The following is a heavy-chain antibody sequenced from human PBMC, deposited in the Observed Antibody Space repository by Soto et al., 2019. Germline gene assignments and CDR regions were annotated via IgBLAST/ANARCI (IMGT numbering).Heavy chain of an antibody. Sequence: GGSLRLSCAASGFTFSSYSMNWVRQAPGKGLEWVSSISSSSSYIYYADSVKGRFTISRDNAKNSLYLQMNSLRAEDTAVYYCARIKHSSSRDAFDIWGQGTMVTVSS. V-gene: IGHV3-21*01. D-gene: IGHD6-13*01. J-gene: IGHJ3*02. CDR1: GFTFSSYS. CDR3: ARIKHSSSRDAFDI. CDR2: ISSSSSYI.